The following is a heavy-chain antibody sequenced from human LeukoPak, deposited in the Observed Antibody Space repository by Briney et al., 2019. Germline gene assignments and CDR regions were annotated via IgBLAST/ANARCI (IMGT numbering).Heavy chain of an antibody. CDR2: IKSDGSIT. D-gene: IGHD1-26*01. Sequence: GGSLRLSCAASGFSFSDYWMHWVRQAPGKGLVWVSRIKSDGSITTYADSVKGRFTISRDNPKNTLYLQTNSLRAEDTAVYYCTRRRAVGGFDPWGQGTLVTVSS. CDR1: GFSFSDYW. CDR3: TRRRAVGGFDP. J-gene: IGHJ5*02. V-gene: IGHV3-74*01.